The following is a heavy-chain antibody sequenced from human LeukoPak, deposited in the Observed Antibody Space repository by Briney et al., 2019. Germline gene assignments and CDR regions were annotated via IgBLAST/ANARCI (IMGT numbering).Heavy chain of an antibody. J-gene: IGHJ4*02. CDR1: GFTFSSYA. CDR3: ASPTSIYSSSQTSF. Sequence: GGSLRLSCAASGFTFSSYAMHWVRRAPGKGLEWVAVISYDGSNKYYADSVKGRFTISRDNSKNTLYLQMNSLRAEDTAVYYCASPTSIYSSSQTSFWGQETLVTVSS. V-gene: IGHV3-30*04. D-gene: IGHD6-13*01. CDR2: ISYDGSNK.